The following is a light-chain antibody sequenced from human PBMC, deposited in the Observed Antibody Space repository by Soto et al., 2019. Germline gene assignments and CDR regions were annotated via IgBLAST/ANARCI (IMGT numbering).Light chain of an antibody. V-gene: IGKV1-6*01. CDR2: GAS. CDR1: QAIRND. Sequence: AIQMTQSPSSLSASVGDRVTITCRASQAIRNDLGWYQQKPGKAPNLLIFGASNLQAGVPVRFSASGSGTNFTLTISNLQAEDVAVYYCHQYLTNSWTFGQGTKVEIK. CDR3: HQYLTNSWT. J-gene: IGKJ1*01.